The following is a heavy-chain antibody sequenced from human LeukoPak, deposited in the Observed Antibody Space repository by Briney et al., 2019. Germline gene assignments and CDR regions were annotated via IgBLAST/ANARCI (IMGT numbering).Heavy chain of an antibody. CDR3: ARGYCSNTSCSHYYYYMDV. CDR2: IYYSGST. CDR1: GGSISGGDYY. J-gene: IGHJ6*03. V-gene: IGHV4-30-4*08. Sequence: KTSETLSLTCTVSGGSISGGDYYWSWIRQPPGKGLEWIGYIYYSGSTYYNPSLKSRITMSVDTSKNQFSLKPSSVTAADTAVYYCARGYCSNTSCSHYYYYMDVWGKGTTVTVSS. D-gene: IGHD2-2*01.